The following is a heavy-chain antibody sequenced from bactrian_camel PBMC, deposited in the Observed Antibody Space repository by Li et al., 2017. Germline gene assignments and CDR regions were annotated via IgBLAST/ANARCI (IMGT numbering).Heavy chain of an antibody. CDR3: AADRMGGHTITTMPSRD. V-gene: IGHV3S63*01. Sequence: HVQLVESGGASVQTGGSLRLSCKYSNMPTTMNSLGWFRQAPGKEREGVSLLWTNDGASIYADSVKGRFTISYAKDNAKRTLYLQMNSLKPADTAVYHCAADRMGGHTITTMPSRDWSQGTQVTVS. CDR2: LWTNDGAS. J-gene: IGHJ4*01. CDR1: NMPTTMNS. D-gene: IGHD2*01.